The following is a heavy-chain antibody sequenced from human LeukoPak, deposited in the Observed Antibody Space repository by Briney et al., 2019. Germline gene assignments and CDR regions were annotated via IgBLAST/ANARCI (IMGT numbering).Heavy chain of an antibody. J-gene: IGHJ4*02. Sequence: PSETLSLTCTVSGASVSSGSYYWSWIWQSPGKGLEWIGFMSYNVHTDYNPSLKSRVTLSADTSNNQFSLRLNSVTAADTAVYFCATVAVAGTGPDNWGQGTLVTVSS. D-gene: IGHD6-13*01. CDR2: MSYNVHT. CDR1: GASVSSGSYY. V-gene: IGHV4-61*01. CDR3: ATVAVAGTGPDN.